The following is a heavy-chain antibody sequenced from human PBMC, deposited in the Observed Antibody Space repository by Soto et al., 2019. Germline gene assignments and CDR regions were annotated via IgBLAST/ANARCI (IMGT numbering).Heavy chain of an antibody. V-gene: IGHV3-23*01. J-gene: IGHJ4*02. CDR3: AKDLGYYDSSGYPNFDY. Sequence: EVQLLESGGGLVQPGGSLRLSCAASGFTFSSYAMSWVRQAPGKGLEWVSAISGSGGSTYYADSVKGRFTISRDNSKNTLYLQMNSLRAEDTAVHYCAKDLGYYDSSGYPNFDYWGQGTLVTVSS. D-gene: IGHD3-22*01. CDR2: ISGSGGST. CDR1: GFTFSSYA.